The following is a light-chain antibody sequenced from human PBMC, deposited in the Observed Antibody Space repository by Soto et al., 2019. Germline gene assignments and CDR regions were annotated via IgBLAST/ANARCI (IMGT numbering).Light chain of an antibody. CDR3: SSYTSSRTDV. CDR2: EVS. J-gene: IGLJ1*01. Sequence: QSALTQPASVSGSPGQSITISCTGTSSDVGGYNYVSWYQQHPGKAPKLMIYEVSNRPSGVSSRFSGSKSANTASLTISGLQAEDEADYYCSSYTSSRTDVFGTGTKLTVL. CDR1: SSDVGGYNY. V-gene: IGLV2-14*01.